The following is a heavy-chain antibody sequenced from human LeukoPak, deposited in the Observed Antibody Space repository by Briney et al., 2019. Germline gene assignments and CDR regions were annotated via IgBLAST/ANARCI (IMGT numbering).Heavy chain of an antibody. J-gene: IGHJ4*02. CDR1: GYTFTGYY. Sequence: ASVKVSFKSSGYTFTGYYMHWVRQAPGQGLEWMGRINPNSGGTNYAQKFQGRVTMTRDTSISTAYMELSRLRSDDTAVYYCATMPPRFKVVTAIHGYWGQGTLVTVSS. CDR3: ATMPPRFKVVTAIHGY. D-gene: IGHD2-21*02. CDR2: INPNSGGT. V-gene: IGHV1-2*06.